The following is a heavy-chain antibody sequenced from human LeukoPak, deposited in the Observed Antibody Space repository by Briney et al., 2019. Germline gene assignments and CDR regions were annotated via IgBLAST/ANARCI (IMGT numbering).Heavy chain of an antibody. CDR1: GDSISSYY. J-gene: IGHJ6*03. CDR2: IYTSGST. D-gene: IGHD6-13*01. V-gene: IGHV4-4*07. Sequence: SETLSLTCTVSGDSISSYYWSWIRQPAGKGLEWIGRIYTSGSTNYNPSLKSRVTMSVDTSKNQFSLKLSSVTAADTAVYYCARAPSVYSSSWYDGYYYYYMDVWGKGTTVTVSS. CDR3: ARAPSVYSSSWYDGYYYYYMDV.